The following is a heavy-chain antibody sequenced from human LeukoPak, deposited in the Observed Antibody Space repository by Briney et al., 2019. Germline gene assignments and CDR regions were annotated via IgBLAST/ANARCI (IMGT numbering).Heavy chain of an antibody. J-gene: IGHJ4*02. V-gene: IGHV3-23*01. CDR3: AKRIGGVNSFDH. Sequence: GGSLRLSCAGSGFTFSSYAMSWVHQAPGKGLEWVSVISGSSDTTYYADSVKRRFIISRDNSKKTLYLQMNSLRAEDTAVYYCAKRIGGVNSFDHWGQGTLVTVSS. CDR1: GFTFSSYA. CDR2: ISGSSDTT. D-gene: IGHD3-16*01.